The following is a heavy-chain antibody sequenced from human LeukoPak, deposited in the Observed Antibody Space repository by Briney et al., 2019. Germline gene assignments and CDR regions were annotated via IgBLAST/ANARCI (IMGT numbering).Heavy chain of an antibody. D-gene: IGHD1-26*01. V-gene: IGHV1-69*04. CDR1: GGTFSSYA. CDR3: ARDLAVRYSGSHEFDP. J-gene: IGHJ5*02. CDR2: IIPILGIA. Sequence: SVKVSCKASGGTFSSYAISWVRQAPGQGLEWMGRIIPILGIANYAQKFQGRVTITADKSTSTAYMELSSLRSEDTAVYYCARDLAVRYSGSHEFDPWGQGTLVTVSS.